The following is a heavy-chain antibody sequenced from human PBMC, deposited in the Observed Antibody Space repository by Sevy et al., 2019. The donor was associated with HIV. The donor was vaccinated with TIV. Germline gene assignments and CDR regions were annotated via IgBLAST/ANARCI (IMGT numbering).Heavy chain of an antibody. CDR1: GDTFSTYD. CDR3: VSGGSGDVWNYGYYYYGMDV. D-gene: IGHD3-3*01. CDR2: MSPKSGST. J-gene: IGHJ6*02. Sequence: ASVKVSCKASGDTFSTYDINWVRQAPGQGLEWMGWMSPKSGSTGFAKKFQGRLTMTRDTSINTAYMELSSLRSEDTAVYYCVSGGSGDVWNYGYYYYGMDVWGQGTTVTVSS. V-gene: IGHV1-8*02.